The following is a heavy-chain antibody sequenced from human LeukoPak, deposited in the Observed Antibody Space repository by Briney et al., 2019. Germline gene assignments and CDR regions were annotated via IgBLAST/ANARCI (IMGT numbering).Heavy chain of an antibody. CDR2: IYYSGST. J-gene: IGHJ4*02. V-gene: IGHV4-59*08. D-gene: IGHD3-16*01. CDR3: ASLSIMITFGGVMPPDY. CDR1: GGSISSYY. Sequence: SETLSLTCTVSGGSISSYYWSWIRQPPGKGLEWIGYIYYSGSTNYNPSLKSRVTISVDTSKNQFSLKLSSVTAADTAVYYCASLSIMITFGGVMPPDYWGQGTLVTVSS.